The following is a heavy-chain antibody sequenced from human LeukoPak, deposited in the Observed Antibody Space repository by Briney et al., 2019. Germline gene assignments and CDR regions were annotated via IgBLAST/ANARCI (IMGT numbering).Heavy chain of an antibody. CDR3: ARVFYYDSSGYPDAFDI. J-gene: IGHJ3*02. V-gene: IGHV1-2*02. CDR1: GYTFTGYY. Sequence: ASVKVSCKASGYTFTGYYMHWVRQAPGQGLEWMGWINPNSGGTNYAQKFQGRVTMTRDTSISTAYMELNRLRSDDTAVYYCARVFYYDSSGYPDAFDIWGQGTMVTVSS. CDR2: INPNSGGT. D-gene: IGHD3-22*01.